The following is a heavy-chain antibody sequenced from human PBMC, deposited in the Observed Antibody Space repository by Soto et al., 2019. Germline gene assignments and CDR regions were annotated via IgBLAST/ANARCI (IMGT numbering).Heavy chain of an antibody. CDR3: AKDLTEYSSSSGHDGY. Sequence: PGGSLRLSCAASGFTFSSYGMHWVRQAPGKGLEWVTVISYDGSNKYYADSVKGRFTISRDNSKNTLYLQMNSLRAEDTAVYYCAKDLTEYSSSSGHDGYWGQGTLVTVSS. D-gene: IGHD6-6*01. V-gene: IGHV3-30*18. CDR1: GFTFSSYG. CDR2: ISYDGSNK. J-gene: IGHJ4*02.